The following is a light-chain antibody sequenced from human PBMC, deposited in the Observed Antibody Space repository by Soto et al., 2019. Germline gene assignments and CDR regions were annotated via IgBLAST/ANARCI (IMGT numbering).Light chain of an antibody. J-gene: IGKJ1*01. CDR3: QQRSNWPVT. CDR1: QSVSSY. Sequence: EIVLTQSPATLSLSPGERATLSCRASQSVSSYLAWYQQKPGQAPRLLMYDASNRATGIPARFSSSGSGTDFTLTISSLEPEDFAVYYCQQRSNWPVTFGQGTKVEIK. V-gene: IGKV3-11*01. CDR2: DAS.